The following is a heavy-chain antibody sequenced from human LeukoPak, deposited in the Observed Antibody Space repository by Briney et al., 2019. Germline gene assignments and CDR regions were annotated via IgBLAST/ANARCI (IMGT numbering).Heavy chain of an antibody. CDR3: ARGSSNVAARNNWFDP. J-gene: IGHJ5*02. Sequence: PGGSLRLSCAASGFTFSGYDMNWVRQAPGKGLEWVSSISGSSSYIYYADSMKGRLTISRDNGKKSLYLQMNSLRAEDTAVYFCARGSSNVAARNNWFDPWGQGTLVTVSS. CDR2: ISGSSSYI. V-gene: IGHV3-21*01. D-gene: IGHD6-6*01. CDR1: GFTFSGYD.